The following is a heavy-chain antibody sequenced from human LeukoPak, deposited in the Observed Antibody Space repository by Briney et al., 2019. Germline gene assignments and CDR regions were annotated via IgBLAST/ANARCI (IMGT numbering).Heavy chain of an antibody. CDR3: AKLSGSFPFDC. D-gene: IGHD1-26*01. V-gene: IGHV3-23*01. J-gene: IGHJ4*02. CDR2: ISGSVGST. CDR1: GFTFSSYA. Sequence: GGTLRLSCVASGFTFSSYAMSWVRQAPGKGLEWVSAISGSVGSTFYADSVKGRFTISRDNSKNTLYLQMNSLRAEDTAVYYCAKLSGSFPFDCWGQGTLVTVSS.